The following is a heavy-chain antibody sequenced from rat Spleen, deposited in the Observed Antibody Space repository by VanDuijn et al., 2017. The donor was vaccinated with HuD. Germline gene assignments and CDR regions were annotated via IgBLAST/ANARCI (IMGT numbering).Heavy chain of an antibody. CDR3: TREQNRVGDNYVDY. CDR1: GFSLTSNG. J-gene: IGHJ2*01. CDR2: ISSGGST. V-gene: IGHV2S12*01. D-gene: IGHD1-4*01. Sequence: QVQLKESGPGLVQPSQTLSLTCTASGFSLTSNGVSWIRQPPGKGLEWIAAISSGGSTYYNSALKSRLSISRDTSKSQVFLKMTSLQAKETAIYFCTREQNRVGDNYVDYWGQGVRVTVSS.